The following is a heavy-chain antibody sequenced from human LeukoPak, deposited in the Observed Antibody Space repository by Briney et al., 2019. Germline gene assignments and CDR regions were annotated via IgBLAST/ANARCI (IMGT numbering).Heavy chain of an antibody. CDR2: INPNSGGT. D-gene: IGHD7-27*01. CDR3: AQGITGAAFDI. J-gene: IGHJ3*02. CDR1: GYTFTGYY. Sequence: CKASGYTFTGYYMHWVRQAPGQGREWRGWINPNSGGTNYAQKFQGRVTMTRDTSISTAYMELSRLRSDDTAVYYCAQGITGAAFDIWGQGTMVTVSS. V-gene: IGHV1-2*02.